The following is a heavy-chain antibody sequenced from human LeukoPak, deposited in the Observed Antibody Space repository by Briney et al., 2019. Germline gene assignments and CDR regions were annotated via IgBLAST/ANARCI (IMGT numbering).Heavy chain of an antibody. V-gene: IGHV3-48*03. Sequence: GGSLRLSCAASGFTFSNYEMNWVRQAPGKGLEWVSYISSSGYTIYYADSVKGRLTISRDNAKNSLYLQMSSLRAEDTAVYYCARQGYFDSSAYLPFDFWGQGTLVTVSP. J-gene: IGHJ4*02. D-gene: IGHD3-22*01. CDR2: ISSSGYTI. CDR1: GFTFSNYE. CDR3: ARQGYFDSSAYLPFDF.